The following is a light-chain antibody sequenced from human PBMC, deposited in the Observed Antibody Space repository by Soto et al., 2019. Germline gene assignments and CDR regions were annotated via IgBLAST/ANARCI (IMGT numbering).Light chain of an antibody. CDR2: GAS. J-gene: IGKJ1*01. V-gene: IGKV3-20*01. CDR3: HQYGSSPQT. Sequence: EIVMTQSPATLSVSPGERATLSCRASQSVSSSYLAWYQQKPGQAPRLLIYGASSRATGIPDGFTGSGSGTDFTLTISRLEPEDFAVFYCHQYGSSPQTFGQGTKVDI. CDR1: QSVSSSY.